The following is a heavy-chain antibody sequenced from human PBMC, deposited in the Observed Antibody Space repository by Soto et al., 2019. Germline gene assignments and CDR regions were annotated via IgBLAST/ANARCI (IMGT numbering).Heavy chain of an antibody. V-gene: IGHV4-31*11. CDR1: GGSFSSRGYY. J-gene: IGHJ4*02. D-gene: IGHD5-18*01. CDR2: IYYSGST. CDR3: ARGPDTYFDY. Sequence: PSETLSLTCAVYGGSFSSRGYYWSWIRQHPGKGLEWIGYIYYSGSTYYNPSLKSRVTISVDTSRNQFSLKLSSVTAADTAVYYCARGPDTYFDYWGQGTLVTVSS.